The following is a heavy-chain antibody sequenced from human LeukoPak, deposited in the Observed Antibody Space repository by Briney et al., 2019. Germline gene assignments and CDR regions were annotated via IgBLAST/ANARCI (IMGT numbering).Heavy chain of an antibody. Sequence: GESLKISCKGSGYRFTSYWIGWVRQMPGKGLEWMGIIYPGDSDTRYSPSFQGQVTISADKSISTAYLQWSSLKASDTAMYYCARQKNAGIAVAGTVDYWGQGTLVTVSS. CDR2: IYPGDSDT. D-gene: IGHD6-19*01. J-gene: IGHJ4*02. CDR1: GYRFTSYW. CDR3: ARQKNAGIAVAGTVDY. V-gene: IGHV5-51*01.